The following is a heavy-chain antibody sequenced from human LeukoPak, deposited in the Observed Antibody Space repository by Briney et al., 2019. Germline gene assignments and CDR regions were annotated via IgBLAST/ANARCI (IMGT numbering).Heavy chain of an antibody. D-gene: IGHD3-3*02. CDR1: GFTFSSYA. V-gene: IGHV3-23*01. CDR2: ISGSGGST. Sequence: GGSLRLSCAASGFTFSSYAMSWVRQAPGKGLEWVSAISGSGGSTYYADSVKGRFTISRDNSKNTLYLQMNSLRAEDTAVFYCAKDAFLLGGSNYFDYWGQGTLVTVSS. J-gene: IGHJ4*02. CDR3: AKDAFLLGGSNYFDY.